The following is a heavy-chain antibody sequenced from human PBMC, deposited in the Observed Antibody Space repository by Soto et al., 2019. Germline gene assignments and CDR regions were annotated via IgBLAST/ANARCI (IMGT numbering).Heavy chain of an antibody. J-gene: IGHJ6*02. D-gene: IGHD6-19*01. CDR1: GYTFTGYY. CDR3: AREGQLAGIPGFRVSYYGMDV. CDR2: INPNSGGT. Sequence: ASVKVSCKASGYTFTGYYMHWVRQAPGQGLEWMGWINPNSGGTNYAQKFQGWVTMTRDRSISKAYMELSRLRSDDTAVYYCAREGQLAGIPGFRVSYYGMDVWGQGTTVTVSS. V-gene: IGHV1-2*04.